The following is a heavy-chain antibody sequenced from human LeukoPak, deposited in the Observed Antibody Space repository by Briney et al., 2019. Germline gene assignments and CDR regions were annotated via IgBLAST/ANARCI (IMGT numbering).Heavy chain of an antibody. D-gene: IGHD3-22*01. Sequence: ASVKVSCKASGGTFSSYAISWLRQAPGQGLEWMGRIIPIFGTANYAQKFQGRVTITTDESTSTAYMELSSLRSEDTAVYYCARGEYYYDSSGYEFDYWGQGTLVTVSS. CDR1: GGTFSSYA. CDR2: IIPIFGTA. V-gene: IGHV1-69*05. CDR3: ARGEYYYDSSGYEFDY. J-gene: IGHJ4*02.